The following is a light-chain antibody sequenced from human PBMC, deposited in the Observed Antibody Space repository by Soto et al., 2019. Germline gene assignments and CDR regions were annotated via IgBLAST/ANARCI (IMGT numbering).Light chain of an antibody. CDR3: QQRSNWPPNT. CDR1: QKISNY. Sequence: VVLTQSPATLSLFPGETASLSCRATQKISNYLAWYQQKLGQPPRLLIFDASNRATGIPARFIGSGSGTDFTLTVSSLEPEDFALYFCQQRSNWPPNTFGQGTKLEMK. V-gene: IGKV3-11*01. CDR2: DAS. J-gene: IGKJ2*01.